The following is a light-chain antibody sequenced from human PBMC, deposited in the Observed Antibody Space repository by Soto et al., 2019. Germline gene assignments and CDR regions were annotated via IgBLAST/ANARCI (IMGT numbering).Light chain of an antibody. CDR3: AAWDDSLNGYV. Sequence: QSVLTQPPSASGTPGQRVAISCSGSSSNIGSNTVSWYQQLPRTAPKLLIYSNDQRPSGVPDRISGSKSGTSASLAISGLQSEDEADYFCAAWDDSLNGYVFGTGTKLTVL. J-gene: IGLJ1*01. V-gene: IGLV1-44*01. CDR2: SND. CDR1: SSNIGSNT.